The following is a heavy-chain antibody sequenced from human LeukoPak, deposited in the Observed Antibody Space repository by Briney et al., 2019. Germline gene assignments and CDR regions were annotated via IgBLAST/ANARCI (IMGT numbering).Heavy chain of an antibody. CDR1: GFTFSHYA. Sequence: GGSLRLSCAASGFTFSHYAMAWVRQAPGKGLEWVSSIDTSGGNTYYAASVKGRFTTFRDNSKDTLWLQMSSLRAEDAAIYYCARHLVTPGNRAFYWGQGTLVSLSS. CDR2: IDTSGGNT. V-gene: IGHV3-23*01. D-gene: IGHD1-1*01. CDR3: ARHLVTPGNRAFY. J-gene: IGHJ4*02.